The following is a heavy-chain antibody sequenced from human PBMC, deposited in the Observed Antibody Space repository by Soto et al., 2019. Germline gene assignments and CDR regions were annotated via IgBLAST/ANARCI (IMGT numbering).Heavy chain of an antibody. J-gene: IGHJ4*02. D-gene: IGHD6-19*01. V-gene: IGHV4-34*01. Sequence: SETLSLTCAVYAGSFSHYYWNWIRQSPGKGLEWIGKIKHSGSSNYNPSLRSRVSISVDMSKNQFSLRLRSVTAADTSVYYCARHLKAVAAAMAYWGQGIPVTVSS. CDR1: AGSFSHYY. CDR2: IKHSGSS. CDR3: ARHLKAVAAAMAY.